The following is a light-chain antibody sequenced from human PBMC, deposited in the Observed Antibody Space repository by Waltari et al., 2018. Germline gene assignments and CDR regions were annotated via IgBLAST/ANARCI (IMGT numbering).Light chain of an antibody. J-gene: IGKJ3*01. Sequence: DIQMTQSPASVSASVVDRVTITCRASRGINPYLAWFQQKPGKAPRSLIYAASTLQSGAPSTFSGSGSGTQFALTISSLQPEDFGTYYCLQYYSYPGTFGPGTRVDI. CDR2: AAS. CDR3: LQYYSYPGT. V-gene: IGKV1-16*01. CDR1: RGINPY.